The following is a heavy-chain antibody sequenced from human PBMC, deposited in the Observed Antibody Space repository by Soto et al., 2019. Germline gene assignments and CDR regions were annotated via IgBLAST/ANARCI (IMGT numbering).Heavy chain of an antibody. V-gene: IGHV4-30-2*01. CDR3: AREAVAGNNWFDP. CDR1: GGSISSGGYS. CDR2: IYHSGST. Sequence: PSETLSLTCAVSGGSISSGGYSWSWIRQPPGKGLEWIGYIYHSGSTYYNPSLKSRVTISVDRSKNQFSLKLSSVTAADTAVYYCAREAVAGNNWFDPWGQGTLVTVSS. J-gene: IGHJ5*02. D-gene: IGHD6-19*01.